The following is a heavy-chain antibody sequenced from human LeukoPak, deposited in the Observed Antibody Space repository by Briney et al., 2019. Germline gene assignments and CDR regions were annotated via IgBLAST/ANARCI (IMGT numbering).Heavy chain of an antibody. V-gene: IGHV3-30-3*01. CDR3: ARDIVVVVAATRPGLYYYGMDV. CDR1: GFTFSSYA. Sequence: PGGSLRLSYAASGFTFSSYAMHWVRQAPGKGLEWVAVISYDGSNKYYADSVKGRFTISRDNSKNTLYLQMNSLRAEDTAVYYCARDIVVVVAATRPGLYYYGMDVWGQGTTVTVSS. J-gene: IGHJ6*02. D-gene: IGHD2-15*01. CDR2: ISYDGSNK.